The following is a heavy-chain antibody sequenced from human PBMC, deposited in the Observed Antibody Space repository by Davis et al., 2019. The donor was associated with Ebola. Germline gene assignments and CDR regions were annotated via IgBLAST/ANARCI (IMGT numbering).Heavy chain of an antibody. CDR1: GFSFSSYW. Sequence: GGSLRLSCAASGFSFSSYWMHWVRQAPGKGLEWVAVISYDGSNKYYADSVKGRFTISGDNAKNSLYLQMNSLRAEDTALYYCAKDYYDSSGYYPYYFDYWGQGTLVTVSS. D-gene: IGHD3-22*01. V-gene: IGHV3-30*01. CDR2: ISYDGSNK. CDR3: AKDYYDSSGYYPYYFDY. J-gene: IGHJ4*02.